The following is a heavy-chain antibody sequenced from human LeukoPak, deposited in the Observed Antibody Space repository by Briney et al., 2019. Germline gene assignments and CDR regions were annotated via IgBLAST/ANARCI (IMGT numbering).Heavy chain of an antibody. Sequence: SETRSLTCAVSDYSISNGYYWGWIRQPPGKGLEWIGCVYHSGNTYHNPSLKSRVTISVDTSKNHFSLSLSSVTAADTAVFYCVRVTLTGVSDYWGQGDRDTVSS. J-gene: IGHJ4*02. CDR1: DYSISNGYY. D-gene: IGHD1-20*01. V-gene: IGHV4-38-2*01. CDR2: VYHSGNT. CDR3: VRVTLTGVSDY.